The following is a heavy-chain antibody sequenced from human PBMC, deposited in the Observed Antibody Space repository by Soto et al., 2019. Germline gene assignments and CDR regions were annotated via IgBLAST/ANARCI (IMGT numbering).Heavy chain of an antibody. D-gene: IGHD3-22*01. CDR3: ARDRDYYDSSGYDY. V-gene: IGHV1-2*02. J-gene: IGHJ4*02. Sequence: ASVKVSCKASGYTFTGYYMHWVRQAPGQGLEWMGWINPNSGGTNYAQKFQGRDTMTRDTSISTAYMELSRLRSDDTAVYYCARDRDYYDSSGYDYWGQGTLVTVSS. CDR2: INPNSGGT. CDR1: GYTFTGYY.